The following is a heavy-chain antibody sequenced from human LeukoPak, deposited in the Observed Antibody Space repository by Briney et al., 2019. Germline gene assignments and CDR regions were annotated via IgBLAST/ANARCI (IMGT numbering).Heavy chain of an antibody. CDR2: IKNDGSDE. CDR1: GFIFSAAW. V-gene: IGHV3-7*01. Sequence: GGSLRLSCEASGFIFSAAWMTWVRQAPGKGLEWVATIKNDGSDEYYVDSVKGRFTLSRDNAKNSVYPQMNSLRVEDTAVYYCVNLGYSDGGQGTLVTVSS. J-gene: IGHJ4*02. D-gene: IGHD5-12*01. CDR3: VNLGYSD.